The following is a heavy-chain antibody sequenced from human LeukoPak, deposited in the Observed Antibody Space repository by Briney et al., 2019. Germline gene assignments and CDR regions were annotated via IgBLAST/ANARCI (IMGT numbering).Heavy chain of an antibody. CDR1: GYSISSGYY. D-gene: IGHD6-13*01. J-gene: IGHJ4*02. V-gene: IGHV4-38-2*02. CDR2: IYHSGST. Sequence: SETLSLTCTVSGYSISSGYYWGWIRQPPGKGLEWIGSIYHSGSTYYNPSLKSRVTISVDTSKNQFSLKLSSVTAADTAVYYCARIVAAAGIGEYYFDYWGQGTLVTVYS. CDR3: ARIVAAAGIGEYYFDY.